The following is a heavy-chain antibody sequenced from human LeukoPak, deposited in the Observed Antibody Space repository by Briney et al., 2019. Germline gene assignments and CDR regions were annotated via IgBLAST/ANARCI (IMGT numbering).Heavy chain of an antibody. V-gene: IGHV3-7*01. Sequence: PGGSVTLSCATSTFTFSNSWMSWVRQTPAQGREWVTNIYQDGSMKHYVDSVRGIITIYRATGKNSMYLQISRLKAKDTCIYYCASGGTWFDVWGKGTTVTVSS. CDR1: TFTFSNSW. CDR2: IYQDGSMK. D-gene: IGHD3-10*01. J-gene: IGHJ6*04. CDR3: ASGGTWFDV.